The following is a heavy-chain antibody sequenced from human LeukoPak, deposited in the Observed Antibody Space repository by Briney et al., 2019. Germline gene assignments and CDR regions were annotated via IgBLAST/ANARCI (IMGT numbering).Heavy chain of an antibody. V-gene: IGHV4-59*01. CDR1: GGSISSYY. D-gene: IGHD6-6*01. CDR2: IYYSGST. CDR3: ARVQSSSGYYYYGMDV. J-gene: IGHJ6*02. Sequence: SETLSLTCTVSGGSISSYYWSWIRQPPGKGLEWIGYIYYSGSTNYNPSLKSRVTISVDTSKNQFSLKLSSVTAADTAVYYCARVQSSSGYYYYGMDVWGQGTTVTVSS.